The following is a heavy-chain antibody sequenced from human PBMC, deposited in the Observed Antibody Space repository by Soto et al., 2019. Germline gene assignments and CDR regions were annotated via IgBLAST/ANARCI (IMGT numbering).Heavy chain of an antibody. CDR1: GGFISTGGYY. J-gene: IGHJ6*02. D-gene: IGHD2-2*01. CDR2: IYHSGST. V-gene: IGHV4-31*03. Sequence: SETLSLTCTVSGGFISTGGYYWAWIRQHPGKGLEWIGYIYHSGSTYYNPSLKSRVTISVDTSENQFSLRLSSVTAADTAIYYCARERCSTGCPMDVWGQGATVTVSS. CDR3: ARERCSTGCPMDV.